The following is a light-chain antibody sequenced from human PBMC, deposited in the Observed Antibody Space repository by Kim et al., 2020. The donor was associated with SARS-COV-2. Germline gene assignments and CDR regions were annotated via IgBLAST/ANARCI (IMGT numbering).Light chain of an antibody. CDR3: QLYGTSSMYT. J-gene: IGKJ2*01. V-gene: IGKV3-20*01. Sequence: EIGVTQSPGNLSLSPGERATLSCRASQTFSNTYLAWYQQKLGQAPRLRIYAASSRATGIADRFSGSGSGTDFTLTISRLEPEDCAVYYCQLYGTSSMYTFGQGTKLEI. CDR2: AAS. CDR1: QTFSNTY.